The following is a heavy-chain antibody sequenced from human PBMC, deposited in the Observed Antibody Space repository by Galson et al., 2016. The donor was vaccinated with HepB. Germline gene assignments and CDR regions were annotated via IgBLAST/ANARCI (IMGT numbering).Heavy chain of an antibody. Sequence: SLRLSCAASGFTFNTYGMHWVRQAPGKGLEWLAFIWYDGSNKYYADSVKGRFTISRDNPKNTLYLQMNSLRAEDTAVYYCARTEGTVTKLDFWGQGTLVTVSS. V-gene: IGHV3-33*01. D-gene: IGHD4-17*01. CDR3: ARTEGTVTKLDF. J-gene: IGHJ4*02. CDR2: IWYDGSNK. CDR1: GFTFNTYG.